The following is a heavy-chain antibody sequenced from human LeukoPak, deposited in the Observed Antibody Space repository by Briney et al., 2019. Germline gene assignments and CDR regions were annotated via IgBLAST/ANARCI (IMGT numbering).Heavy chain of an antibody. CDR2: TRNKANSYTT. D-gene: IGHD4-17*01. CDR3: ARESGYGDYGFDY. CDR1: GFTFSDHY. Sequence: GGSLRLSCAASGFTFSDHYIDWVRQAPGKGLEWVGRTRNKANSYTTEYAASVKGRFTISRDDSKNSLYLQMNSLKTEDTSVYYCARESGYGDYGFDYWGQGTLVTVSS. J-gene: IGHJ4*02. V-gene: IGHV3-72*01.